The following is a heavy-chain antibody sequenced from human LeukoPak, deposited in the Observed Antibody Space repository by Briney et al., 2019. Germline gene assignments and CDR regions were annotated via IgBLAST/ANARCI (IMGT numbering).Heavy chain of an antibody. CDR2: IYYSGST. J-gene: IGHJ5*02. V-gene: IGHV4-59*05. CDR1: GGSISSYY. Sequence: SETLSLTCTVSGGSISSYYWSWIRQPPGKGLEWIGSIYYSGSTYYNPSLKSRVTISVDTSKNQFSLKLSSVTAADTAVYYCARRQKGFDPWGQGTLVTVSS. CDR3: ARRQKGFDP.